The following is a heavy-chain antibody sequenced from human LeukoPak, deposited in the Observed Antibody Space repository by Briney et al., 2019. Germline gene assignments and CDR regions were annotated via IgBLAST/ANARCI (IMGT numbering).Heavy chain of an antibody. CDR1: GYTFTSYG. J-gene: IGHJ4*01. CDR3: ARDSLRFGAPRFDY. CDR2: ISSYNGNT. Sequence: ASVKVSCKASGYTFTSYGISWVRQAPGQGLEWMGCISSYNGNTDYAQKLQGRVTMTTDTSTSTAYMELRSLRSDDTAVYYCARDSLRFGAPRFDYWGHGTLVTVSS. V-gene: IGHV1-18*04. D-gene: IGHD3-10*01.